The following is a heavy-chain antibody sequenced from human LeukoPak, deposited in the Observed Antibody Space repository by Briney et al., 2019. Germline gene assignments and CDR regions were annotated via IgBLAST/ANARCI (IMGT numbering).Heavy chain of an antibody. Sequence: GGSLRLSCAASGFTFTSYGMHWVRQAPGKGLEWVALITYDGYYKYYSDSVKGRFTISSDTSKNTLYLQMNSLRAEDTAVYYCARGRYYMDYWGQGTLVSVCS. CDR1: GFTFTSYG. CDR3: ARGRYYMDY. J-gene: IGHJ4*02. V-gene: IGHV3-30*03. CDR2: ITYDGYYK.